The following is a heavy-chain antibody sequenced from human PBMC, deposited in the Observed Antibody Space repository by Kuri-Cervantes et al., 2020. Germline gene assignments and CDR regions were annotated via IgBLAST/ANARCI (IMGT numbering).Heavy chain of an antibody. CDR2: ISYDGSNK. CDR1: GFTFSSYG. CDR3: AKDRGGGSSWYACDY. D-gene: IGHD6-13*01. V-gene: IGHV3-30*18. J-gene: IGHJ4*02. Sequence: GESLKISCAASGFTFSSYGMHWVRQAPGKGMEWVAVISYDGSNKYYADSVKGRFTISRDNSKNTLYLQMNSLRAEDTAVYYCAKDRGGGSSWYACDYWGQGTLVTVSS.